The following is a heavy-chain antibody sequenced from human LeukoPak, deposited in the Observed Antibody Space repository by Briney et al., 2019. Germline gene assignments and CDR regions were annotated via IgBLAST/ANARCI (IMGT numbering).Heavy chain of an antibody. J-gene: IGHJ3*02. V-gene: IGHV1-69*13. CDR2: IIPIFGTA. D-gene: IGHD3-3*01. CDR1: GGTFSSYA. CDR3: ARDPRLEWSYAFDI. Sequence: ASVKVSCKASGGTFSSYAISWVRQAPGQGLEWMGGIIPIFGTANYAQKFQGRVTITADESTSTAYMELSSLRSEDTAVYYCARDPRLEWSYAFDIWGQGTMVTVSS.